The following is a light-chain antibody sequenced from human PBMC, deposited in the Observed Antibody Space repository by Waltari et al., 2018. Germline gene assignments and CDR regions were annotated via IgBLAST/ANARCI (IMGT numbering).Light chain of an antibody. Sequence: QSVLTPSPSMSETPGQRVIIPCSGSSPNLGNNYVFWYQHFPGMAPKLVMFKNSQRPSGVPDRFSGSSYGTSASLAISGLRSEDEADYYCATWDDSLSGVVFGGGTRLTVL. CDR3: ATWDDSLSGVV. CDR1: SPNLGNNY. V-gene: IGLV1-47*01. CDR2: KNS. J-gene: IGLJ2*01.